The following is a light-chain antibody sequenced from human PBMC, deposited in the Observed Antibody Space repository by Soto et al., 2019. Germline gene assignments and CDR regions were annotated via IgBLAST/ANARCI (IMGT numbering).Light chain of an antibody. CDR2: KVA. J-gene: IGKJ2*01. V-gene: IGKV1-5*03. CDR3: QQSNSFPFT. CDR1: QEIGTW. Sequence: DIQMTQSPSTLSASLGDRVTIACRASQEIGTWLSWYQQNPGKAPNLLIYKVASLKSGVPSRFSGNGFGTEFTLTISSLQPDDVATYYCQQSNSFPFTFGQGTKLE.